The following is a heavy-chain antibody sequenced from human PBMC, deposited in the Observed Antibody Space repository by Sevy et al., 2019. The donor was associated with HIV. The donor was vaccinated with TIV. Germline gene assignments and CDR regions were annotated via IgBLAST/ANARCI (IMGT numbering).Heavy chain of an antibody. J-gene: IGHJ6*02. D-gene: IGHD3-22*01. CDR2: ISSNGGST. CDR3: ARGQTYYYDSSGYYSAYYYGMDV. Sequence: GGSLRLSCAASGFTFSSYAMHWVRQAPGKGLEYVSAISSNGGSTYYANSVKGRFTISRDNSKNTLYLQMGSLRAEDMAVYYCARGQTYYYDSSGYYSAYYYGMDVWGQRTTVTVSS. V-gene: IGHV3-64*01. CDR1: GFTFSSYA.